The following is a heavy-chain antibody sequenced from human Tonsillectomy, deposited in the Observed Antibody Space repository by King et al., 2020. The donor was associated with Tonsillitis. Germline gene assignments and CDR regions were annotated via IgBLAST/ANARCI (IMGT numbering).Heavy chain of an antibody. CDR2: IRQDGNSK. D-gene: IGHD3-16*01. CDR3: ASIKLGAPPQDVFDV. V-gene: IGHV3-7*01. Sequence: VQLVESGGGLVQPGGSLRLSCAASGFTISNYWMSWVRQAPGKGLEWVANIRQDGNSKYYVDSVKGRFTISRDNAKNSLYLQTNSLRVEDTAVYFYASIKLGAPPQDVFDVWGLGTLVTVSS. CDR1: GFTISNYW. J-gene: IGHJ3*01.